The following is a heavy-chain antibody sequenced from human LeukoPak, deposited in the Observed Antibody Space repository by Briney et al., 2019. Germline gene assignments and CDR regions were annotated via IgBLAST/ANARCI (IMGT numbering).Heavy chain of an antibody. D-gene: IGHD4/OR15-4a*01. CDR3: AKYRVGTMEDY. Sequence: SETLSLTCSVSGDSISNTNNYWGWIRQPPGKGLEWIGSIYTGINVDSNPSLGSRVTISVDTSKNQFSLKLRSVTAADTAVYYCAKYRVGTMEDYWGQGTLVTVSS. V-gene: IGHV4-39*07. CDR2: IYTGINV. J-gene: IGHJ4*02. CDR1: GDSISNTNNY.